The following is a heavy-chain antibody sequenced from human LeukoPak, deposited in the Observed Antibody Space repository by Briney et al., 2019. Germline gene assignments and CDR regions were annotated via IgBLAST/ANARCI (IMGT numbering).Heavy chain of an antibody. D-gene: IGHD4-17*01. CDR2: IKQYGSEK. CDR1: GFTFSSYW. J-gene: IGHJ6*02. CDR3: ARDGVDDYGDFPGGMDV. Sequence: PGGSLRLSCAASGFTFSSYWMSWVRQAPGKGVEGVANIKQYGSEKYYVDSVKGRFTISRDKAKNSLYLQMNSLRAEDTAVYYCARDGVDDYGDFPGGMDVWGQGTTVTVSS. V-gene: IGHV3-7*01.